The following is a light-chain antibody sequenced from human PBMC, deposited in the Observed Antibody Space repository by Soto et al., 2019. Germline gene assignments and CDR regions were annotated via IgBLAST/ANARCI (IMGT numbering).Light chain of an antibody. CDR1: QNVRSY. J-gene: IGKJ5*01. CDR3: QQRYSWPPIT. CDR2: DAS. Sequence: EVVLTQSPATLPLSPGQGATLSCRASQNVRSYLAWFQHKPGQAPRLLIYDASHRATGVPARFSGGGSGTDFTLTISSLEPEDFAVYYCQQRYSWPPITFGQGTRLEIK. V-gene: IGKV3-11*01.